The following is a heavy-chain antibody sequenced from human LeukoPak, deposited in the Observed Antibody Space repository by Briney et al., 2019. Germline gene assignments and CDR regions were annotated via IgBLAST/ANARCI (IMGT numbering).Heavy chain of an antibody. V-gene: IGHV3-9*03. CDR2: ISWDGSST. Sequence: GVSLRLSCAASGFNFDDYAMHWVRQAPGKGLEWVSSISWDGSSTGYAESVKGRFTISRDSAMNSLYLQMNSLRAEDMALYYCAKDRGNSRYYYYMDVWGRGTTVTVSS. J-gene: IGHJ6*03. D-gene: IGHD1-1*01. CDR1: GFNFDDYA. CDR3: AKDRGNSRYYYYMDV.